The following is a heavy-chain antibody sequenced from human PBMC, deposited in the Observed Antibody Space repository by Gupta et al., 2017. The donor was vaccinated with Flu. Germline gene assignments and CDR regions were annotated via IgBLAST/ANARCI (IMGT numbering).Heavy chain of an antibody. J-gene: IGHJ4*02. CDR3: TRGSPMDY. V-gene: IGHV3-49*02. CDR2: IRSKAYGGTT. Sequence: GWVGFIRSKAYGGTTEYAASVKGRFTISRDDSKSIAYLQMNSLKTEDTAVYYCTRGSPMDYWGQGTLVTVYS.